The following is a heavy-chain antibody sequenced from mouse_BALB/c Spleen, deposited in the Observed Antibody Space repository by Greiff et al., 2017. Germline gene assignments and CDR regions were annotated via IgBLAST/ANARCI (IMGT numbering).Heavy chain of an antibody. CDR3: ARGGYAWFAY. V-gene: IGHV1-7*01. J-gene: IGHJ3*01. Sequence: VQLQESGAELAKPGASVKMSCKASGYTFTSYWMHWVKQRPGQGLEWIGYINPSTGYTEYNQKFKDKATLTADKSSSTAYMQLSSLTSEDSAVYYCARGGYAWFAYWGQGTLVTVSA. CDR2: INPSTGYT. D-gene: IGHD2-14*01. CDR1: GYTFTSYW.